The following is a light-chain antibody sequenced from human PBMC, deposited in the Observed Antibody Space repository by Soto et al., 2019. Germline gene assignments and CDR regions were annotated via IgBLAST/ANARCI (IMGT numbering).Light chain of an antibody. CDR3: QQYYSSPFT. CDR1: QSVLYSSKNKNY. CDR2: WAS. J-gene: IGKJ3*01. V-gene: IGKV4-1*01. Sequence: DIVMTQSPDSLAVSLGERATINCKSSQSVLYSSKNKNYLAWYQQKPGQVPKLLIYWASTRESGVPDRFSGSGSRTDFTLTISSLQAEDVAVYYCQQYYSSPFTFGPGTKVDIK.